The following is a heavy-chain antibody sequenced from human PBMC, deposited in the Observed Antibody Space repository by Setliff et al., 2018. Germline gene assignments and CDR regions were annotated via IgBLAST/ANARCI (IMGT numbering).Heavy chain of an antibody. Sequence: GASVKVSCKTSGYTFTNYGITWVRQAPGQGLEWMGWINNYNTNTNYAQKLQGRVAMTTDTSTSTAYMELRSLRPDDTAVYYCSRLVRYCTTTSCQRTSGDDYWGQGALVTVS. V-gene: IGHV1-18*01. CDR2: INNYNTNT. J-gene: IGHJ4*02. D-gene: IGHD2-2*01. CDR1: GYTFTNYG. CDR3: SRLVRYCTTTSCQRTSGDDY.